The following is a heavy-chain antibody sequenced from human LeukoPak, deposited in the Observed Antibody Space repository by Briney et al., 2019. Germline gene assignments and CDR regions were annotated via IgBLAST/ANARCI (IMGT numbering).Heavy chain of an antibody. J-gene: IGHJ5*02. D-gene: IGHD5-18*01. CDR3: ARIGTRYSYGYGRNWFDP. V-gene: IGHV1-8*01. CDR2: MNPNSGNT. Sequence: ASVTVSFTASGYTFTIYDINWVRQAPGQGLEWMGWMNPNSGNTGYAQKFQGRGTMTRNTSISTAYMELSSLRSEDTAVYYCARIGTRYSYGYGRNWFDPWGQGTLVTVSS. CDR1: GYTFTIYD.